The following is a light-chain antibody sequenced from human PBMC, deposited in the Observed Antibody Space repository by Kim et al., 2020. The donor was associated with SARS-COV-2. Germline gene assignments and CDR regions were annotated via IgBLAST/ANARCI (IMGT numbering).Light chain of an antibody. CDR2: GAS. CDR3: HQYATSPNT. V-gene: IGKV3-20*01. Sequence: EIVVTQSLGTLSLSPGERATLSCRASQSVGSNYLAWYQQKPGQAPRLLIYGASSRATGIPDRFSGSGSGTDFSLSISRLEPEDFAVYYCHQYATSPNTFGQGTKLEI. J-gene: IGKJ2*01. CDR1: QSVGSNY.